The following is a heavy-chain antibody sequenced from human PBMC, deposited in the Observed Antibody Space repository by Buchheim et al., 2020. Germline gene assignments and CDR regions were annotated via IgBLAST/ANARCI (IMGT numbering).Heavy chain of an antibody. Sequence: QVQLVQSGAEVKKPGASVKVSCKASGYTFTSYYMHWVRQAPGQGLEWMGIINPSGGSTSYAQKFQGRVTMTRDTSTSTVYMKLSSLRSEDTAVYYCARDGDASIAVAGNPFYYYYGMDVWGQGTT. D-gene: IGHD6-19*01. CDR1: GYTFTSYY. CDR3: ARDGDASIAVAGNPFYYYYGMDV. J-gene: IGHJ6*02. V-gene: IGHV1-46*01. CDR2: INPSGGST.